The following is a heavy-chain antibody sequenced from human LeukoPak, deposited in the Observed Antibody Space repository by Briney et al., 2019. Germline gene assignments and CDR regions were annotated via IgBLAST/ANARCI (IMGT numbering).Heavy chain of an antibody. D-gene: IGHD2-8*01. CDR2: ISGSGGST. V-gene: IGHV3-23*01. CDR1: GFTFSSYG. CDR3: AKHKQTLVYAILSY. J-gene: IGHJ4*02. Sequence: PGGTLRLSCAASGFTFSSYGMSWVRQAPGKGLEWVSGISGSGGSTYYADSVKGRFTISRDNSKNTLYLQMNSLRAEDTAVYYCAKHKQTLVYAILSYWGQGTLVTVSS.